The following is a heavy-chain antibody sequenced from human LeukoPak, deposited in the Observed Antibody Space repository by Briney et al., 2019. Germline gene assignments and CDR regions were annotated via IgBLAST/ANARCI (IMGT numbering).Heavy chain of an antibody. D-gene: IGHD5-24*01. CDR2: IYYSGST. J-gene: IGHJ4*02. Sequence: PSETLSLTCIVSNVSISSKSYYWSWIRQPPGKGLEWIGYIYYSGSTYYNPSLKSRVTISVDTSKNQFSLKLSSVTAADTAVYYCARGHVEMATLYWGQGTLVTVSS. CDR1: NVSISSKSYY. CDR3: ARGHVEMATLY. V-gene: IGHV4-30-4*01.